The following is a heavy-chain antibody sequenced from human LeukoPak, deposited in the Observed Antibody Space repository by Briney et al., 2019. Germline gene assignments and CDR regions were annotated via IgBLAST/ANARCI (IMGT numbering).Heavy chain of an antibody. Sequence: GESLKISCKVSGCSFTSYCIGWVRQMPGKGLEWMGIIYPGDSGPTYSPSFQGQVTISVDKSINTAYLQWSSLQASDTAMYYCGMGGDRVPLQDDVFDVWGQGTMVTVST. D-gene: IGHD2-21*01. V-gene: IGHV5-51*06. CDR2: IYPGDSGP. J-gene: IGHJ3*01. CDR3: GMGGDRVPLQDDVFDV. CDR1: GCSFTSYC.